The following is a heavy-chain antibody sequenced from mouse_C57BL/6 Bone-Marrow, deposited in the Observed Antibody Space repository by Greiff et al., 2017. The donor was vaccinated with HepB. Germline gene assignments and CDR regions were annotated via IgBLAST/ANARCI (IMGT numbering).Heavy chain of an antibody. CDR1: GYTFTSYW. V-gene: IGHV1-55*01. D-gene: IGHD2-1*01. Sequence: QVQLQQPGAELVKPGASVKMSCKASGYTFTSYWITWVKQRPGQGLEWIGDIYPGSGSTNYNEKFKSKATLTVDTSSSTAYMQLSSLTSEDSAVYYCARDSTSTFLPPGFTYYTQVTLVTVSA. CDR3: ARDSTSTFLPPGFTY. J-gene: IGHJ3*01. CDR2: IYPGSGST.